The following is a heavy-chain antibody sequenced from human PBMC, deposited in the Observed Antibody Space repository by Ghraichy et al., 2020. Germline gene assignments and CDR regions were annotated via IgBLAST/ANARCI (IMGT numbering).Heavy chain of an antibody. CDR3: AKSHSHPSSGGSSSTFPYYGMDV. Sequence: GGSLRLSCAASGLTFSSYAMSWVRQVPGEGLEWVSSISSSGGSTYYADSVKGRLTISRDDSKNTLYLPMNSLRAEDTAVYYCAKSHSHPSSGGSSSTFPYYGMDVWGQGTTVTVSS. CDR1: GLTFSSYA. D-gene: IGHD6-6*01. V-gene: IGHV3-23*01. J-gene: IGHJ6*02. CDR2: ISSSGGST.